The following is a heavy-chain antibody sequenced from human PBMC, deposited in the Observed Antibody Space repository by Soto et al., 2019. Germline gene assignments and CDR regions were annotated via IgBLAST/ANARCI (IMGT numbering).Heavy chain of an antibody. Sequence: GGSLRLSCGASGFTFSSYGMHWVRQAPGKGLEWVAVISYDGSNKYYADSVKGRFTISRDNSKNTLYLKMNSLRAEDTAVYYCARSEATYYDFWSGYYWPRDYYYGMDVWGQGTTVTVSS. CDR1: GFTFSSYG. J-gene: IGHJ6*02. D-gene: IGHD3-3*01. CDR2: ISYDGSNK. V-gene: IGHV3-30*03. CDR3: ARSEATYYDFWSGYYWPRDYYYGMDV.